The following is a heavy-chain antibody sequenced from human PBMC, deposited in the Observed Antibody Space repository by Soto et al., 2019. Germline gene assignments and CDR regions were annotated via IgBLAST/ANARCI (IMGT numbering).Heavy chain of an antibody. CDR1: GFTFSSYA. V-gene: IGHV3-9*01. J-gene: IGHJ6*02. CDR2: ISWNSVSI. D-gene: IGHD3-16*01. Sequence: EVQLLESGGGLVQPGGSLRLSCAASGFTFSSYAMSWVRQAPGKGLEWVSSISWNSVSIGYADSVKGRFTISRDNAKNSLYLQMNTLRAEDTALYYCAKDMENGYDPYYYYGMDVWGQGTTVTVSS. CDR3: AKDMENGYDPYYYYGMDV.